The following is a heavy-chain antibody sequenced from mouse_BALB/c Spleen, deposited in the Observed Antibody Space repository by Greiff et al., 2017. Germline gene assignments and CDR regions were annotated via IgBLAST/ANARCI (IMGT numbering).Heavy chain of an antibody. J-gene: IGHJ1*01. CDR1: GYSFTGYF. CDR2: INPYNGDT. Sequence: VQLKQSGPELVKPGASVTISCKASGYSFTGYFMNWVKQSHGKSLEWIGRINPYNGDTFYNQKFKGKATLTVDKSSSTAHMELLSLTSEDSAVYYCGSPHYYGSSYWYFDVWGAGTTVTVSS. CDR3: GSPHYYGSSYWYFDV. D-gene: IGHD1-1*01. V-gene: IGHV1-37*01.